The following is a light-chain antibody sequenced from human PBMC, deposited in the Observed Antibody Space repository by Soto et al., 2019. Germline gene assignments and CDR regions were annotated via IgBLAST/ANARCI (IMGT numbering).Light chain of an antibody. V-gene: IGKV3-20*01. Sequence: EIVLTQSPGTLSLSPGERATLSCRASQSVSSSYLAWYQQKPGQAPRLLIYGASSRATGIPDRFSGSGSGTDFTLTISRLEPEDFPVYYCQQYGSSLFTFGPGTKV. CDR1: QSVSSSY. CDR2: GAS. CDR3: QQYGSSLFT. J-gene: IGKJ3*01.